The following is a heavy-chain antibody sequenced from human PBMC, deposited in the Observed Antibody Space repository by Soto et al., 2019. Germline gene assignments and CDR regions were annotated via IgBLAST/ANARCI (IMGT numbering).Heavy chain of an antibody. CDR1: GYTFTSYD. CDR2: MNPNSGNT. J-gene: IGHJ3*02. Sequence: ASVKVSCKASGYTFTSYDINWVRQATGQGLEYLGWMNPNSGNTGYVQKFQGRVTMTRNTSISTAYMELSSLRSEDTAVYYCARGYYYDSSGYYPQAHDAFDIWGQGTMVTVSS. CDR3: ARGYYYDSSGYYPQAHDAFDI. D-gene: IGHD3-22*01. V-gene: IGHV1-8*01.